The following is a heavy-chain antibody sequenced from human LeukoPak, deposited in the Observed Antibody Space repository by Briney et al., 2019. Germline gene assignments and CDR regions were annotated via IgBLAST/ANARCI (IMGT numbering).Heavy chain of an antibody. CDR2: IYYSGST. D-gene: IGHD2/OR15-2a*01. CDR3: ARDFYRDDNDYYYYGMDV. J-gene: IGHJ6*02. Sequence: SETLSLTCTVSGGSISSSSYYWGWIRQPPGKGLEWIGSIYYSGSTYYNPSLKSRVTISVDTSKNQFSLKLSSVTAADTAVYYCARDFYRDDNDYYYYGMDVWRQGTTVTVSS. V-gene: IGHV4-39*07. CDR1: GGSISSSSYY.